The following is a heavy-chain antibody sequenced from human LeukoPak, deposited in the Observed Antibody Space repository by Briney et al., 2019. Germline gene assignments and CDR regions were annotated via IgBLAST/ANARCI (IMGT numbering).Heavy chain of an antibody. J-gene: IGHJ4*02. Sequence: SETLSLTCTVSGGSISSGSYYWSWIRQPAGKGLEWIGRIYTSGSTNYNPSLKSRVTMSVDTSKNQFSLKLSSVTAADTAVYYCARDGIDYCSGGSCYPYFDYWGQGTLVTVSS. V-gene: IGHV4-61*02. CDR3: ARDGIDYCSGGSCYPYFDY. D-gene: IGHD2-15*01. CDR1: GGSISSGSYY. CDR2: IYTSGST.